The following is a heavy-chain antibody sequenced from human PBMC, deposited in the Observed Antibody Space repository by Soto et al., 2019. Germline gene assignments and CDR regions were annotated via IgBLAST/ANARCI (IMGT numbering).Heavy chain of an antibody. D-gene: IGHD2-15*01. J-gene: IGHJ4*02. Sequence: EVQLVESGGGLVQPGGSLRLSCAASGFTFSSYEMNWVRQAPGKGLEWVLYISSSGSTIYYADSVKGRFTISRDNAKNSLYLQMNSLRAEDTAVYYCAILGCSGGSCPSLDYWGQGTLVTVSS. CDR2: ISSSGSTI. CDR1: GFTFSSYE. CDR3: AILGCSGGSCPSLDY. V-gene: IGHV3-48*03.